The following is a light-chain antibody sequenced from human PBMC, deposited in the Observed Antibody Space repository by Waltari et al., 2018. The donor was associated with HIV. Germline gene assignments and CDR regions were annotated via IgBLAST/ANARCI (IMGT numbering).Light chain of an antibody. CDR1: NSDIGTYDY. J-gene: IGLJ2*01. Sequence: QSALTQPPSASGSPGQSVPLSCPGTNSDIGTYDYVSWYQQHPGKAPKLVISEVTKRPSGVSDRFSGSKSGNTAFLTVSGLQAEDEADYYCSSFANRDGFYVLFGGGTRLTVL. CDR2: EVT. CDR3: SSFANRDGFYVL. V-gene: IGLV2-8*01.